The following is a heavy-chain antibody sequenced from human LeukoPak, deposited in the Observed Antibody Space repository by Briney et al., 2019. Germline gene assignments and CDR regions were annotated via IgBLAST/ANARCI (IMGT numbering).Heavy chain of an antibody. CDR2: IIPIFGTA. J-gene: IGHJ6*03. CDR3: ARTRYQPPYYYYYYMDV. V-gene: IGHV1-69*13. CDR1: GCTFSSYA. D-gene: IGHD2-2*01. Sequence: SVKVSCKASGCTFSSYAISWVRQAPGQGLEWMGGIIPIFGTANYAQKFQGRVTITADESTSTAYMELSSLRSEDTAVYYCARTRYQPPYYYYYYMDVWGKGTTVTISS.